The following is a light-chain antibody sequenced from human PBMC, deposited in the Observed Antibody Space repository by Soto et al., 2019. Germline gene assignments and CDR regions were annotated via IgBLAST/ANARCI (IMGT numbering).Light chain of an antibody. V-gene: IGLV2-14*01. J-gene: IGLJ1*01. CDR3: VSFTTSKPYV. Sequence: QSALTQPASVSGSPGQSITISCPGTSSDVGAYIFVSWYQQYPVKAPKLMIYAITNRPSGVSNRFSGSKAGNTASLTISALQAEDEADSYRVSFTTSKPYVFGTGTKVTVL. CDR1: SSDVGAYIF. CDR2: AIT.